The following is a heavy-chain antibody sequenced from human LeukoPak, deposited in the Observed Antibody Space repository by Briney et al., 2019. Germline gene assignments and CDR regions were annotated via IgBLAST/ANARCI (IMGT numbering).Heavy chain of an antibody. Sequence: ASVKVSCKASGYTFTSYAMHWVRQAPGQRLEWMGWINAGNGNTKYSQKFQGRVTITRDTSASTAYMELSSLRSEDTAVYYCARQNLGDGTYMDYYYGMDVWGQGTTVTVSS. D-gene: IGHD6-13*01. CDR2: INAGNGNT. V-gene: IGHV1-3*01. J-gene: IGHJ6*02. CDR1: GYTFTSYA. CDR3: ARQNLGDGTYMDYYYGMDV.